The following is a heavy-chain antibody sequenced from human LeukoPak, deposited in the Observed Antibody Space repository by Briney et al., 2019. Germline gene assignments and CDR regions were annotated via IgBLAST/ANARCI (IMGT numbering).Heavy chain of an antibody. CDR2: IKQDGSEK. J-gene: IGHJ4*02. Sequence: QTGGSLRLSCAASGFTFSNYWMSWVRQAPGKGLEWVANIKQDGSEKYYVDSVKGRFTISRDNSKNTLYLQMNSLRAEDTAVYYCAKGYSSLRGQGTLVTVSS. CDR1: GFTFSNYW. CDR3: AKGYSSL. V-gene: IGHV3-7*03. D-gene: IGHD5-18*01.